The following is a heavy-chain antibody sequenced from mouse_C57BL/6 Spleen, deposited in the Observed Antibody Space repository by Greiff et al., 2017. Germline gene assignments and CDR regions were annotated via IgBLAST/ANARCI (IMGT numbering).Heavy chain of an antibody. J-gene: IGHJ2*01. CDR3: AIRDGYYGSSYGDY. Sequence: QVQLQQPGAELVKPGASVKLSCKASGYTFTSYWMHWVKQRPGQGLEWIGMIHPNSGSTNSNEKFKSKATLTVDKSSSTAYMQLSSLTSEGSAVYDCAIRDGYYGSSYGDYWGQGTTLTVSS. CDR1: GYTFTSYW. V-gene: IGHV1-64*01. D-gene: IGHD1-1*01. CDR2: IHPNSGST.